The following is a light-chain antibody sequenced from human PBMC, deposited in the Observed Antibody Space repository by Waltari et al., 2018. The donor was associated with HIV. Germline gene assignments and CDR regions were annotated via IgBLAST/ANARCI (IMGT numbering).Light chain of an antibody. CDR2: SAS. CDR1: QSLLLNFNNKTY. CDR3: QQCYSTPWT. J-gene: IGKJ1*01. Sequence: DIVMTQSPASLAVSLGERATINCKSNQSLLLNFNNKTYLTWYQQKPGQSPKLLLYSASTRESGVPDRFSGSGSGTDFNLTISSLQAEDVATYYCQQCYSTPWTFGRGTKVEI. V-gene: IGKV4-1*01.